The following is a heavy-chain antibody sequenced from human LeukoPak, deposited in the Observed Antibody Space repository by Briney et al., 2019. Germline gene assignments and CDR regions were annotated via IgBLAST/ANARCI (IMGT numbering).Heavy chain of an antibody. D-gene: IGHD6-13*01. J-gene: IGHJ3*02. CDR3: AKDRHSSSWYGRAFDI. Sequence: AGGSLRLSCAASGFTFDDYAMHWVRQAPGKGLEWVSGISWNSGSIGYADSVKGRFTISRDNAKNSLYLQMNSLRAEDTALYYCAKDRHSSSWYGRAFDIWGQGTMVTVSS. CDR2: ISWNSGSI. V-gene: IGHV3-9*01. CDR1: GFTFDDYA.